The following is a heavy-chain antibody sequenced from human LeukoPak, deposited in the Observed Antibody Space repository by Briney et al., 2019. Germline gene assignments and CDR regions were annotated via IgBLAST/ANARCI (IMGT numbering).Heavy chain of an antibody. CDR2: ISGSGGST. Sequence: GGSLRLSCAASGFTVSSNYMSWVRQAPGKGLEWVSAISGSGGSTYYADSVKGRFTISRDNSKNTLYLQMNSLRAEDTAVYYCANLGLYYYMDVWGKGTTVTVSS. CDR1: GFTVSSNY. V-gene: IGHV3-23*01. D-gene: IGHD7-27*01. J-gene: IGHJ6*03. CDR3: ANLGLYYYMDV.